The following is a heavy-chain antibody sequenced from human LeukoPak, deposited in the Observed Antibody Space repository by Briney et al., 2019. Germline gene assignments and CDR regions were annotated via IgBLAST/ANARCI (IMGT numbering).Heavy chain of an antibody. CDR1: GFTVSSKY. D-gene: IGHD6-19*01. CDR3: AMYSSAWYAVY. V-gene: IGHV3-66*01. J-gene: IGHJ4*02. Sequence: GGSLRLSCAASGFTVSSKYMGWVRQAPGKGLEWVSVIHPDGTIYYADSVKGTFTISRDNSKNTLYLEMNTLRVEDTAVYYCAMYSSAWYAVYWGQGTLVTVSP. CDR2: IHPDGTI.